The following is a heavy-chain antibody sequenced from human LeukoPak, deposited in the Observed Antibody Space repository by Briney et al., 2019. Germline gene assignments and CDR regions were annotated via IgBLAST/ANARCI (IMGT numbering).Heavy chain of an antibody. CDR2: IISGSGNTK. CDR1: GFTFSTYE. V-gene: IGHV3-48*03. Sequence: PGGSLRLSCVASGFTFSTYEMNWVRQAPGKGLEWVSYIISGSGNTKYYADAVKGLFTISRDNAKSSLYLQMNSLRAEDTAIYYCAREASHCGGDCYDYWGQGTLVTVSS. CDR3: AREASHCGGDCYDY. J-gene: IGHJ4*02. D-gene: IGHD2-21*01.